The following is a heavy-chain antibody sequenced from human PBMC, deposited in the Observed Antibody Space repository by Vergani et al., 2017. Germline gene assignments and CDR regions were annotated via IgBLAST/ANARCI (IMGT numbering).Heavy chain of an antibody. CDR3: ARAYRDYYDSSGYAGV. CDR1: GFTFSSYG. J-gene: IGHJ4*02. CDR2: IWYDGSNK. D-gene: IGHD3-22*01. V-gene: IGHV3-33*01. Sequence: QVQLVESGGGVVQPGRSLRLSCAASGFTFSSYGMHWVRQAPGKGLEWVAVIWYDGSNKYYADSVKGRFTISRDNSKNTLYLQMNSLRAEDTAVYYCARAYRDYYDSSGYAGVWGQGTLVTVSS.